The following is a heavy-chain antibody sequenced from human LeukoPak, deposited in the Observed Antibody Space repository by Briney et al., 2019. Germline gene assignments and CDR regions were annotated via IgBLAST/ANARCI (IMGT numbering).Heavy chain of an antibody. V-gene: IGHV3-48*01. CDR2: ISSSSSAI. Sequence: GGSLRLSCAASGFTFSGYNMNWLRQAPGEGLEWVSYISSSSSAIYYADSVKGRFTISRDNAKNTLYLQMNSLRAEDTAVYFCGKYGFYNYYDRIPSYCGQGTLVTVSS. J-gene: IGHJ4*02. CDR1: GFTFSGYN. D-gene: IGHD3-22*01. CDR3: GKYGFYNYYDRIPSY.